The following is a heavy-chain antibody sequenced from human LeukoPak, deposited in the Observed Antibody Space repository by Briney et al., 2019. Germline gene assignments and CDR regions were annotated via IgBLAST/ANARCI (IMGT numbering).Heavy chain of an antibody. J-gene: IGHJ4*02. V-gene: IGHV1-24*01. D-gene: IGHD1-7*01. Sequence: ASVKVSCKVSGHTLTELSMHWVRQAPGKGLEWMGGFDPEDGETIYAQKFQGRVTMTEDTSTDTAYMELSSLRSEDTAVYYCATRGITGTTSLSYWGQGTLVTVSS. CDR3: ATRGITGTTSLSY. CDR1: GHTLTELS. CDR2: FDPEDGET.